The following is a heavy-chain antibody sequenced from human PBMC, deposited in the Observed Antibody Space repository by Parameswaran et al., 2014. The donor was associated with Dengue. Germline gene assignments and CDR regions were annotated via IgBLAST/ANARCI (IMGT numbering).Heavy chain of an antibody. CDR2: IYHSGST. D-gene: IGHD2-8*01. Sequence: PGKGLEWIGYIYHSGSTYYNPSLKSRVTISVDRSKNQFSLKLSSVTAADTAVYYCARVLMVYVGDNWFDPWGQGTLVTVSS. J-gene: IGHJ5*02. V-gene: IGHV4-30-2*01. CDR3: ARVLMVYVGDNWFDP.